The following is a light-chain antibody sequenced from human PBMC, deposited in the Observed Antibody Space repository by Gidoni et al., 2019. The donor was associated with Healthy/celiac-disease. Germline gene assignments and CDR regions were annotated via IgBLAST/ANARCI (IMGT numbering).Light chain of an antibody. J-gene: IGLJ1*01. CDR2: GKN. CDR1: SLRSYY. Sequence: SSELTQDPAVSVALGQTVRITCQGDSLRSYYASWYPQKPGLAPVLVIYGKNNRPSGIPDRFSGSSSGTTSSLTITGAQAEDEADYYCNSRDSSGNHYVFGTGTKVTVL. CDR3: NSRDSSGNHYV. V-gene: IGLV3-19*01.